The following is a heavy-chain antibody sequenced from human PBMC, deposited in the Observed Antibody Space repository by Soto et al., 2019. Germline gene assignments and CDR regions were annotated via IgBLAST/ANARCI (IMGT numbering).Heavy chain of an antibody. J-gene: IGHJ4*02. CDR3: VKDGDSISRNKQLDY. CDR2: ISVSGDRT. V-gene: IGHV3-23*01. Sequence: GGSLRLSCAASGFTFTTYAMCWVRQAPGKGLEWVSSISVSGDRTFYADSVKGRFTISRDNSRNTLHLQMNSLRAEDTAVYYCVKDGDSISRNKQLDYWGQGTLVTVSS. D-gene: IGHD6-13*01. CDR1: GFTFTTYA.